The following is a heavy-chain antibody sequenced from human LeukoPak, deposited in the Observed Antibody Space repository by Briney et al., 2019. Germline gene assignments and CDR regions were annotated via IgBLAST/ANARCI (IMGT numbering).Heavy chain of an antibody. V-gene: IGHV3-30*03. D-gene: IGHD3-3*01. CDR2: ISYDGSNK. CDR1: GFTFSSYG. J-gene: IGHJ4*02. Sequence: PGRSLRLSCAASGFTFSSYGMHWVRQAPGKGLEWVAVISYDGSNKYYADSVKGRFTISRDNSKNTLFLQMNSLRAEDTAVYYCTTVDDFWSGRNTGGYWGQGTLVTASS. CDR3: TTVDDFWSGRNTGGY.